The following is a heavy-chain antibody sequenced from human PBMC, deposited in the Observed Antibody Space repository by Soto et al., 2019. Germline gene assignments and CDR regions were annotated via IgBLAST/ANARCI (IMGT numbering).Heavy chain of an antibody. CDR1: GYTFTSYC. J-gene: IGHJ6*03. CDR3: ARDSVDIVATTIYYYYMDV. Sequence: GASVKVSCKASGYTFTSYCISWVRQAPGQGLEWMGWISAYNGNTNYAQKLQGRVTMTTDTSTSTAYMELRSLRSDDTAVYYCARDSVDIVATTIYYYYMDVWGKGTTVTVSS. D-gene: IGHD5-12*01. CDR2: ISAYNGNT. V-gene: IGHV1-18*01.